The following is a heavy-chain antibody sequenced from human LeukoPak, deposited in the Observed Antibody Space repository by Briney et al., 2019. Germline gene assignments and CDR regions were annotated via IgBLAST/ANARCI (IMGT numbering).Heavy chain of an antibody. CDR3: ARGRVSVGDASGWSG. D-gene: IGHD6-19*01. V-gene: IGHV1-2*02. CDR2: LNPNSGGT. J-gene: IGHJ4*02. CDR1: GYTFTDYY. Sequence: VKVSCRASGYTFTDYYMHWVRQSPGQGLEWMGWLNPNSGGTKYAEKFQGRVTMTRDTSINTAYMELSSLNSNDTAVYYCARGRVSVGDASGWSGWGQGTLVTVSS.